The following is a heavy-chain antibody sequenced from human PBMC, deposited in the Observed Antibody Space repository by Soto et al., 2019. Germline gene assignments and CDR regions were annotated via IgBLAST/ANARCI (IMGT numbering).Heavy chain of an antibody. CDR1: GFTFSDYY. CDR2: ISSSGSTI. Sequence: GGSLRLSCAASGFTFSDYYMSWIRQAPGKGLEWVSYISSSGSTIYYADSVKGRFTISRDNAKNSLYLQMNSLRAEDTAVYYCERGTRNRKKATDWFDPWGQGTLVTVSS. CDR3: ERGTRNRKKATDWFDP. V-gene: IGHV3-11*04. D-gene: IGHD3-16*02. J-gene: IGHJ5*02.